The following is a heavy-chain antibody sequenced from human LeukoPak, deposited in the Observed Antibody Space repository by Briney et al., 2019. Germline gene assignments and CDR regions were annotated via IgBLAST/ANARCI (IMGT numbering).Heavy chain of an antibody. D-gene: IGHD6-13*01. CDR1: GFTFSSYA. CDR3: AKSGKADY. V-gene: IGHV3-23*01. CDR2: ISGSGGST. J-gene: IGHJ4*02. Sequence: GGSLRLSCAASGFTFSSYAMSWVRQAPGKGLEWVSAISGSGGSTYYPDSVNGRFTISRENYKNTLYLQMNSLRAEDTAVYYCAKSGKADYWGQGTVAIVSS.